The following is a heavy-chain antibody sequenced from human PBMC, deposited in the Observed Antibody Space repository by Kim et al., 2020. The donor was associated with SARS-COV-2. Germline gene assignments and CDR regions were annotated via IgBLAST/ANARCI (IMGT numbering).Heavy chain of an antibody. J-gene: IGHJ6*03. V-gene: IGHV1-8*01. D-gene: IGHD3-22*01. CDR1: GYTFTSYD. Sequence: ASVKVSCKASGYTFTSYDINWVRQATGQGLEWMGWMNPNSGKTGYAQKFQGRVTMTRNTSISTAYMELSSLRSEDTAVYYCARGYRRTMIVVVITTDYYYYMDVWGKGTTVTVSS. CDR3: ARGYRRTMIVVVITTDYYYYMDV. CDR2: MNPNSGKT.